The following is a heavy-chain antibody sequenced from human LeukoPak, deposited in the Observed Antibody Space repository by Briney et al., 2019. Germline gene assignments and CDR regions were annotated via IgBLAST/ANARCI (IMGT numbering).Heavy chain of an antibody. CDR2: INQDGSHK. D-gene: IGHD5-12*01. V-gene: IGHV3-7*01. J-gene: IGHJ4*02. CDR3: ARFRYIGSDLEDFDS. CDR1: GFTFNNYW. Sequence: GGSLRLSCAASGFTFNNYWFSWVRQAPGKGLEWVANINQDGSHKYSVDSVKGRFTNSRDNARNSLYLQMNGLRAEDTAVYYCARFRYIGSDLEDFDSWGQGTLVTVSS.